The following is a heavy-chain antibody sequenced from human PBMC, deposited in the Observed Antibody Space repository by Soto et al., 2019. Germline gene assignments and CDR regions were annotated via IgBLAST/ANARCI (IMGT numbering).Heavy chain of an antibody. CDR3: EREDYSILWPPLDY. D-gene: IGHD3-3*02. CDR2: IHRDGSST. V-gene: IGHV3-74*01. Sequence: GGSLILSCAASGFTFSSYWMLWVRQAPGKGLVWVSRIHRDGSSTNYADSVKGRFTISRDNAKNTLYLQMNSLRAEDTAVYYCEREDYSILWPPLDYGGKETLVPVPS. CDR1: GFTFSSYW. J-gene: IGHJ4*02.